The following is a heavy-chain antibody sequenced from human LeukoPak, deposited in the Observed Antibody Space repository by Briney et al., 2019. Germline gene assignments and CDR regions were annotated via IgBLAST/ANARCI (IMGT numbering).Heavy chain of an antibody. V-gene: IGHV3-23*01. CDR1: GFTFSSYG. CDR2: ISGSGGST. J-gene: IGHJ4*02. Sequence: PGGTLRLSCAASGFTFSSYGMSWVRQAPGKGLEWVSAISGSGGSTYYADSVKGRFTISRDNSKNTLYLQMNSLRAEDTAVYYCAKGSDGFVVTAPYDYWGQGTLVTVSS. D-gene: IGHD2-21*02. CDR3: AKGSDGFVVTAPYDY.